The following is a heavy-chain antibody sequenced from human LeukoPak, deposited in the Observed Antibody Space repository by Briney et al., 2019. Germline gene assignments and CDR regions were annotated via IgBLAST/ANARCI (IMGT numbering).Heavy chain of an antibody. V-gene: IGHV4-59*01. J-gene: IGHJ4*02. CDR1: GGSISSYS. CDR3: ARQSLRFFDY. Sequence: SETLSLTCTVSGGSISSYSWSWIRQPPGKGLEWIGYIYYSGSTNYNPSLKSRVTISVDTSKNQFSLKLSSVTAADTAVYYCARQSLRFFDYWGQGTLVTVSS. CDR2: IYYSGST. D-gene: IGHD5/OR15-5a*01.